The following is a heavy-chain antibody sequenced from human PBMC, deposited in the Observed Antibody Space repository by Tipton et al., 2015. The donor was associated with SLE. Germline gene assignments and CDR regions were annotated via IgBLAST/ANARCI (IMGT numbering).Heavy chain of an antibody. J-gene: IGHJ6*02. CDR1: GFTFSSYA. CDR2: ISGSGGST. V-gene: IGHV3-23*01. D-gene: IGHD3-3*01. CDR3: AKDPPRPETFWSGYYTDYYYGMDV. Sequence: SLRLSCAASGFTFSSYAMSWVRQAPGKGLEWVSAISGSGGSTYYADSVKGRFTISRDNSKNTLYLQMNSLRAEDTAVYYCAKDPPRPETFWSGYYTDYYYGMDVWGQGTTVTVSS.